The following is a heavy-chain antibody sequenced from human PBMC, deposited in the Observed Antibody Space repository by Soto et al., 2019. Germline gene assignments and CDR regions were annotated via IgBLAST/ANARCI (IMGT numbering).Heavy chain of an antibody. Sequence: EVQLVESGGGLVQPGGSLRLSCAASGFTFSSYWMHWVRQAPGKGLVWVSRINSDGSSTSYADSVKGRFTISRDNAKNTLYLQMNSLRAADTAVYYCARDGEYQLPPDYYYGMDVWGQGTTVTVSS. CDR1: GFTFSSYW. CDR2: INSDGSST. D-gene: IGHD2-2*01. V-gene: IGHV3-74*01. CDR3: ARDGEYQLPPDYYYGMDV. J-gene: IGHJ6*02.